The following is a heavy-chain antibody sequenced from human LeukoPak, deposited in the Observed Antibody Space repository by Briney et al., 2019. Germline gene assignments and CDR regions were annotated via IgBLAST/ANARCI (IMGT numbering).Heavy chain of an antibody. J-gene: IGHJ6*02. Sequence: GASVKVSCKASGYTFTGYYMHWVRQAPGKGLEWVAVISYDGSNKYYADSVKGRFTISRDNSKNTLYLQMNSLRAEDTAVYYCAKVDSSGQLAYYYYYYGMDVWGQGTTVTVSS. CDR3: AKVDSSGQLAYYYYYYGMDV. CDR1: GYTFTGYY. D-gene: IGHD3-22*01. CDR2: ISYDGSNK. V-gene: IGHV3-30*18.